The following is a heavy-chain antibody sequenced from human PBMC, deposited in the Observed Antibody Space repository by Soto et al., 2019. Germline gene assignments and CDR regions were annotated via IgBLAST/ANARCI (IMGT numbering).Heavy chain of an antibody. J-gene: IGHJ4*02. CDR1: GGSFSGYY. D-gene: IGHD5-12*01. Sequence: QVQLQQWGAGLLKPAETLSLTCVVYGGSFSGYYWCWIRQPPGKGLEWIGEIKDGGLTNYSPSLKKRATISNDTPNNQFSLKLHSVTAADAAVYYCARGQEGVVATHWDQGALVTVSS. V-gene: IGHV4-34*01. CDR2: IKDGGLT. CDR3: ARGQEGVVATH.